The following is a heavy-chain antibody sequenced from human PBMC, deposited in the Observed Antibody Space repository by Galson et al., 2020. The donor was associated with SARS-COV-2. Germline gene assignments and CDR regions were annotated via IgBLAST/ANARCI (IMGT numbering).Heavy chain of an antibody. CDR1: GSRFSAYW. D-gene: IGHD3-3*01. V-gene: IGHV3-7*05. Sequence: GGSLRLSCAASGSRFSAYWMSWVRRAPGKGLEWVANINQDGSERYYVDSVKGRFTISRDNAKKSLSLQINSLRADDTAVYYCAREGGVPDSIRFLEWSRAQTNGMDVWGQGTTVTVSS. CDR3: AREGGVPDSIRFLEWSRAQTNGMDV. J-gene: IGHJ6*02. CDR2: INQDGSER.